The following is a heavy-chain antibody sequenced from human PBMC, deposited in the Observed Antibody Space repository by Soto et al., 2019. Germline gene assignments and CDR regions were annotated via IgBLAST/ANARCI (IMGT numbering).Heavy chain of an antibody. CDR3: ARAAPYSAFHY. J-gene: IGHJ4*01. Sequence: EVQLVESGGGLVQPGGSLRLSCAASGFTFSDHYMDWVRQAPGEGQEWVGRIRNKANSYTTEYAASVKGRFTVSRDDSKNSLYLQMNSLKTDNTAVYYCARAAPYSAFHYWGHGTLVTVSS. D-gene: IGHD5-12*01. CDR2: IRNKANSYTT. V-gene: IGHV3-72*01. CDR1: GFTFSDHY.